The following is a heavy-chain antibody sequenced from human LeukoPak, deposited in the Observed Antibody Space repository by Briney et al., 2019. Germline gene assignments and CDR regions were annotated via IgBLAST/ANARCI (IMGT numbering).Heavy chain of an antibody. CDR2: IYHSGST. CDR3: ARDGVFHDSDGYSFDY. V-gene: IGHV4-38-2*02. Sequence: TSETLSLTCAVSGYSISSGYYWGWIRQPPGKGLEWIGSIYHSGSTYYNPSLKSRVTISVDTSKNQFSLKLSSVTAADTAVYYCARDGVFHDSDGYSFDYWGQGTLVTVSS. J-gene: IGHJ4*02. CDR1: GYSISSGYY. D-gene: IGHD3-22*01.